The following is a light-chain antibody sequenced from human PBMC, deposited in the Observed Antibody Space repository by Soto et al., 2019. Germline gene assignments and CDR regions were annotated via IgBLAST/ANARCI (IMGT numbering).Light chain of an antibody. V-gene: IGKV1-5*03. Sequence: DIQMTQSPSTLSGSVGDRVTITCRASQTISSWLAWYQQKPGKAPKLLIYAASTLKSGVQSRFSGSGSGTEFTLTIRSLQPDDFATYYCQQYNSYSWTFGQGTRVDIK. CDR3: QQYNSYSWT. J-gene: IGKJ1*01. CDR1: QTISSW. CDR2: AAS.